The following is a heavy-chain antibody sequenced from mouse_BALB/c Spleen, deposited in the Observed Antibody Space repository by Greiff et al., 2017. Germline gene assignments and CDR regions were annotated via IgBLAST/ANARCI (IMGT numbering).Heavy chain of an antibody. D-gene: IGHD1-1*01. Sequence: QVQLKQSGAELVRPGTSVKVSCKASGYAFTNYLIEWVKQRPGQGLEWIGVLNPGSGGTNYNEKFKGKATLTADKSSSTAYMQLSSLTSDDSAVYFCARSFTTDWYFDVWGAGTTVTVSS. J-gene: IGHJ1*01. CDR3: ARSFTTDWYFDV. CDR1: GYAFTNYL. V-gene: IGHV1-54*01. CDR2: LNPGSGGT.